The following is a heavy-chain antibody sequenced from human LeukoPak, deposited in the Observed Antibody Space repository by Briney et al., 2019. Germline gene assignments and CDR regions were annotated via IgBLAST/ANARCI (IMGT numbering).Heavy chain of an antibody. CDR2: IKQDGSEK. CDR3: ARELQYSSSSGYYYYYMDV. V-gene: IGHV3-7*01. CDR1: GFTFSSYW. J-gene: IGHJ6*03. Sequence: GGSLRLSCAASGFTFSSYWMSWVRQAPGKGLEWVANIKQDGSEKYYVDSVKGRFTISRDNAKNSLYLQMNSLRAEDTAVYYCARELQYSSSSGYYYYYMDVWGKGTTVTVSS. D-gene: IGHD6-6*01.